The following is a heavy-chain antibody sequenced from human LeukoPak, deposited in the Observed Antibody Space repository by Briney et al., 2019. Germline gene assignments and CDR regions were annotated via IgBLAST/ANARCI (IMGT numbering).Heavy chain of an antibody. CDR2: INPNTGGT. J-gene: IGHJ4*02. CDR1: GYTFTGYY. V-gene: IGHV1-2*02. Sequence: ASVKVSCKASGYTFTGYYMHWVRQAPGQGLEWMGWINPNTGGTNYAQKFQGRVTMTRDTSISTAFMELSSLISDDTAVYYCARDLRGLDWGQGTLVTVSS. D-gene: IGHD1-26*01. CDR3: ARDLRGLD.